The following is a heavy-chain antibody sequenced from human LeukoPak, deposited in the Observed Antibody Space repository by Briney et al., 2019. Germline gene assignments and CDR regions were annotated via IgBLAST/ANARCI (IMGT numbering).Heavy chain of an antibody. V-gene: IGHV4-59*01. CDR3: ARGSSLGY. CDR2: IYSSGNT. Sequence: SQTLSLTCTVSGGSISSYYWNWIRQPPRQGLEWIGYIYSSGNTNYNPSLRSRVNISVDTSKKQFSLKLSSVTDADTAVYYCARGSSLGYWGQGTLVTVSS. J-gene: IGHJ4*02. CDR1: GGSISSYY.